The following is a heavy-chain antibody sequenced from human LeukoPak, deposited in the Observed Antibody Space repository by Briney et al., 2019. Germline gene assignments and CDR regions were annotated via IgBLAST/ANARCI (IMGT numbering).Heavy chain of an antibody. CDR2: ISWSSGHM. D-gene: IGHD2-15*01. CDR1: EFKFDDYA. V-gene: IGHV3-9*01. J-gene: IGHJ2*01. Sequence: PGRSLRLSCAAAEFKFDDYAMHWVRRGPGKGLEWVSGISWSSGHMEYADSVKGRFTISRDNARNSLYLQMDGLRREDTALYYCVRSVVVVAATPTHFDLWGRGTQVIVSS. CDR3: VRSVVVVAATPTHFDL.